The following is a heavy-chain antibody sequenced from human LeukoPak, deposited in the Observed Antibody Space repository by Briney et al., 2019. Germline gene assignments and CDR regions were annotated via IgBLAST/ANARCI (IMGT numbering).Heavy chain of an antibody. Sequence: PSDTLSLTCTLSGGSISRGGYYWSWSRQHPGKGRGWSGYIYYSGSTYYNPSLKSRVTISVDTSKNQFSLKLSSVTAADTAVYYCARARYVLQYYYGMDVWGQGTTVTVS. CDR2: IYYSGST. D-gene: IGHD2-8*02. CDR1: GGSISRGGYY. CDR3: ARARYVLQYYYGMDV. J-gene: IGHJ6*02. V-gene: IGHV4-31*03.